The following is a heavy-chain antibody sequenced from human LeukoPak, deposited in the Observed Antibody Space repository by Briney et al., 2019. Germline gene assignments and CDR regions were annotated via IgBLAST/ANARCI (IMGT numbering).Heavy chain of an antibody. D-gene: IGHD1-26*01. CDR3: AREEMPGKFDY. CDR2: IYHSGST. Sequence: SETLSLTCAVSGGSISSSNWWSWVRQPPGKGLEWIGEIYHSGSTNYNPSLKSRAAISLDKSSNQFSLRLTSVTAADTAMYFCAREEMPGKFDYWGQGTLVTVSS. V-gene: IGHV4-4*02. J-gene: IGHJ4*02. CDR1: GGSISSSNW.